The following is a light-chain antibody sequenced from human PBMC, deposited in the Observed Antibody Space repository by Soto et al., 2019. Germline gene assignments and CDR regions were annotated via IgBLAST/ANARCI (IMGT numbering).Light chain of an antibody. CDR2: EVS. V-gene: IGLV2-23*02. J-gene: IGLJ3*02. CDR3: CSYAGSSTFRV. CDR1: SSDVGSYNL. Sequence: QSVLSQPASVSGSPGQSITISCTGTSSDVGSYNLVSWYQQHPGKAPKLMIYEVSKRPSGVSNRFSGSKSGNTASLTISGLQAEDEADYYCCSYAGSSTFRVFGGETKLPVL.